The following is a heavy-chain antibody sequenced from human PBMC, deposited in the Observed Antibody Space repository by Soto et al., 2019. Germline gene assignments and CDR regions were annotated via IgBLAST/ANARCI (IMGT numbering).Heavy chain of an antibody. CDR2: ITGIGYST. CDR3: AKDLLDGYNAFDM. D-gene: IGHD5-12*01. Sequence: GGSLRLSCAASGFGFTSFAMAWVRQAPGKGLEWVSSITGIGYSTYYADSVKGRFTISRDNSKNTVYLQMNSLRVGDTALYYCAKDLLDGYNAFDMWGQGTTVTVSS. J-gene: IGHJ3*02. V-gene: IGHV3-23*01. CDR1: GFGFTSFA.